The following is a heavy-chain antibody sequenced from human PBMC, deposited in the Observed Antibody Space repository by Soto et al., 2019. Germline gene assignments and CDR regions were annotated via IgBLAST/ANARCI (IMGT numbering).Heavy chain of an antibody. CDR2: ISSSSYI. Sequence: GGSLRLSCAASGFTFSSYSMNWVRQAPGKGLEWVSSISSSSYIYYADSVKGRFTISRDNAKNSLYLQMNSLRAEDTAVYYCARGGTNPYYDYIWGSYRDNWFDPWGQGTLVTVSS. CDR1: GFTFSSYS. CDR3: ARGGTNPYYDYIWGSYRDNWFDP. V-gene: IGHV3-21*01. J-gene: IGHJ5*02. D-gene: IGHD3-16*02.